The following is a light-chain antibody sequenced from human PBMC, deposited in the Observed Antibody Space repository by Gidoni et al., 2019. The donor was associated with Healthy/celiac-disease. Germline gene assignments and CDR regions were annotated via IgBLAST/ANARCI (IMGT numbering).Light chain of an antibody. CDR3: QQSYSTPL. J-gene: IGKJ4*01. V-gene: IGKV1-39*01. CDR1: QSISSY. Sequence: IQMTQSPSSLSPSVGDRVTITFRASQSISSYLNWYQQKPGKAPKLLIYAASSLQSGVPSRFSGSGSETDFTLTISSLHPEDFAPYYCQQSYSTPLFGGGTKVEIK. CDR2: AAS.